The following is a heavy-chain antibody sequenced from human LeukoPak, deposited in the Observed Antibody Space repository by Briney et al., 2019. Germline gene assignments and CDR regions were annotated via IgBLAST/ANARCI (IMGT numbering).Heavy chain of an antibody. J-gene: IGHJ4*02. CDR1: GGSISSGSYY. Sequence: SETLSLTCGVSGGSISSGSYYWSWIRQPPGKGLEWIAYIYYTGATNYNPSLKSRVTISVDTSKNQFSLRLSSVTAADTAVYYCARHRQDGDYFDYWGQGTLVTVSS. CDR3: ARHRQDGDYFDY. CDR2: IYYTGAT. D-gene: IGHD4-17*01. V-gene: IGHV4-61*01.